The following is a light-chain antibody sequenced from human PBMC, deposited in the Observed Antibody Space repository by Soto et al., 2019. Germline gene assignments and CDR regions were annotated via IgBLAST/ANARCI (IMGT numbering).Light chain of an antibody. CDR1: QTISTW. Sequence: DIQMTQSPSTLSASVGDRVTITCRASQTISTWLAWYQQKPGKAPKLLIYKAYDLETGVPSRFSGSGSGTEFTLTISSLQPDDFATYYCQQYSSYWTFGQGTKVEIK. J-gene: IGKJ1*01. V-gene: IGKV1-5*03. CDR3: QQYSSYWT. CDR2: KAY.